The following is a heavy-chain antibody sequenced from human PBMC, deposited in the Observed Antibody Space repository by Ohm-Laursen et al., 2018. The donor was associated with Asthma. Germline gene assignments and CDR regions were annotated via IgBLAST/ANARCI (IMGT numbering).Heavy chain of an antibody. D-gene: IGHD6-19*01. V-gene: IGHV3-30*19. CDR3: ARAGAVAAQVDGY. CDR2: ISYDGSNK. Sequence: SLRLSCTAPGFTFSSYGMHWVRQAPGKGLEWVAVISYDGSNKYYADSVKGRFTISRDNSKNTLYLQMNSLRAEDTAVYYCARAGAVAAQVDGYWGQGTLVTVSS. CDR1: GFTFSSYG. J-gene: IGHJ4*02.